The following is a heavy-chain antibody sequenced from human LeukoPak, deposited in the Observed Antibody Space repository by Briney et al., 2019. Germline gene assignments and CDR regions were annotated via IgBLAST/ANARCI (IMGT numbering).Heavy chain of an antibody. CDR1: GYTFTSYD. Sequence: GASVKVSCKASGYTFTSYDINWVRQATGQGLEWMGWMNPNSGNTGYAQKFQVRVTITRNTSISTAYMELSSLRSEDTAVYYCARARRGDDFWSGYYYYYMDVWGKGTTVTVSS. CDR3: ARARRGDDFWSGYYYYYMDV. J-gene: IGHJ6*03. D-gene: IGHD3-3*01. CDR2: MNPNSGNT. V-gene: IGHV1-8*03.